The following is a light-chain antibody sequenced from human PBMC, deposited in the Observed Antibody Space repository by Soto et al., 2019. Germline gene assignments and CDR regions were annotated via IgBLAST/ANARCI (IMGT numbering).Light chain of an antibody. V-gene: IGKV3-20*01. CDR3: QQYGSSPGT. Sequence: EIVLTQSPGTLSLSPGEIATLSFSASQSVNSSYLAWYQQKPGQAPRLLIYGASSRATGIPDRFSGSGSGTDFTLTISRLEPEDFAVYYCQQYGSSPGTFGQGTKVDIK. CDR2: GAS. CDR1: QSVNSSY. J-gene: IGKJ1*01.